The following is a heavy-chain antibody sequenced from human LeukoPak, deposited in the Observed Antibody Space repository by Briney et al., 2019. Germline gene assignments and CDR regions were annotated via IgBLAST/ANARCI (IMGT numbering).Heavy chain of an antibody. CDR3: ARVGYDSSGYYPNWFDP. CDR1: GYTFTSYG. D-gene: IGHD3-22*01. CDR2: ISAYNGNT. J-gene: IGHJ5*02. V-gene: IGHV1-18*01. Sequence: ASVKVSCKASGYTFTSYGISWVRQAPGQGLEWMGWISAYNGNTNYAQKLQGRITMTTDTSTSTAYMELRSLRSDDTAVYYCARVGYDSSGYYPNWFDPWGQGTLVTVSS.